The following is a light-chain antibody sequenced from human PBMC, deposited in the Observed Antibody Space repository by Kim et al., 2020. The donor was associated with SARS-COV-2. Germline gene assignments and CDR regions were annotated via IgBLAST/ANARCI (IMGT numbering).Light chain of an antibody. CDR1: QSISSS. V-gene: IGKV3-15*01. Sequence: SLSPGERATRSCRASQSISSSLAWYQQNPGQAPRVLIYGASARATGIPARFSGSGSGTEFTLTISNLQSEDFAVYYCQQYAYWRAFGQGTRLEIK. J-gene: IGKJ5*01. CDR3: QQYAYWRA. CDR2: GAS.